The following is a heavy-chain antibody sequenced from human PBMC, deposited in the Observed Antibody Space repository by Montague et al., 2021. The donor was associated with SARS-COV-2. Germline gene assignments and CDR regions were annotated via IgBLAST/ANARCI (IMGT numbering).Heavy chain of an antibody. CDR2: VYYMGST. CDR3: ARQGPFTMIVGNIFDY. D-gene: IGHD3-22*01. CDR1: SLRVSRNTDA. Sequence: SETLSLTCRRSSLRVSRNTDADGRSTRPQSNHHRWTDGVYYMGSTYYNPSLKSRVTISVDTSKNQFSLKLSSVTAADTAVYYCARQGPFTMIVGNIFDYWGQGTLVTVSS. V-gene: IGHV4-39*01. J-gene: IGHJ4*02.